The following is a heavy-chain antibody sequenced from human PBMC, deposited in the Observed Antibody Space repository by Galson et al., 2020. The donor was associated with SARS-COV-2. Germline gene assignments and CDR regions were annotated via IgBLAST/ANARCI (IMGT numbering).Heavy chain of an antibody. D-gene: IGHD4-17*01. CDR1: GGSFSGYY. CDR3: ARGRAVTTFYYYYGMDV. CDR2: INHSGST. V-gene: IGHV4-34*01. J-gene: IGHJ6*02. Sequence: SETLSLTCTVYGGSFSGYYWSWIRQPPGKGLEWIGEINHSGSTNYNPSLKSRVTISVDTSKNQISLKLSSVTAADTAVYYCARGRAVTTFYYYYGMDVWGQGTTVTVSS.